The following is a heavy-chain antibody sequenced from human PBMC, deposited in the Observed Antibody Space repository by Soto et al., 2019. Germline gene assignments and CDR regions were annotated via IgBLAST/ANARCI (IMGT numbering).Heavy chain of an antibody. J-gene: IGHJ5*02. V-gene: IGHV4-61*01. CDR1: RGPVSSGSDY. CDR2: IYYSGIT. Sequence: PSESPSLTCTVSRGPVSSGSDYWSWIRKPLGKGLEWIGYIYYSGITNYNPSLKSRVSMSVDMSKSQFSLELTSVTDADTAVYYCAKAPSPQPTPVVTPGWFDPWGQGILVTVSS. CDR3: AKAPSPQPTPVVTPGWFDP. D-gene: IGHD2-21*02.